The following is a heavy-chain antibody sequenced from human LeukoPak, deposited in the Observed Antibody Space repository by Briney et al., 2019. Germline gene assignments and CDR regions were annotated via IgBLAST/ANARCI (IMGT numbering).Heavy chain of an antibody. Sequence: SSETLSLTCTVSGGSISSSHYYWGWIRQPPGKGLEWFGSIYYSGGTFYNPSLKSRVTISVDTSKNQFSLKLSSVTAADTALYYCGRHSGSYGNDCWGQGTLVTVSS. D-gene: IGHD1-26*01. V-gene: IGHV4-39*01. CDR2: IYYSGGT. CDR3: GRHSGSYGNDC. J-gene: IGHJ4*02. CDR1: GGSISSSHYY.